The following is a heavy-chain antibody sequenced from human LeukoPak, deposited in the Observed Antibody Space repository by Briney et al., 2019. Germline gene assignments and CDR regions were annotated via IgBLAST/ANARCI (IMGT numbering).Heavy chain of an antibody. V-gene: IGHV3-30-3*01. CDR3: ARDRYYGSAPSHYYYYSMDV. J-gene: IGHJ6*02. CDR2: ISYDGSNK. CDR1: GFTFSSYA. Sequence: GGSLRLSCAASGFTFSSYAMRWVRQAPGKGLEWVAVISYDGSNKYYADSVKGRFTISRDNSKNTLYLQMNSLRAEDTAVYYCARDRYYGSAPSHYYYYSMDVWGQGTTVTVSS. D-gene: IGHD3-10*01.